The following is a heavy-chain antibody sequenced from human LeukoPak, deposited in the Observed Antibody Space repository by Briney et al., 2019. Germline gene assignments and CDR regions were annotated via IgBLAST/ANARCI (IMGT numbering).Heavy chain of an antibody. V-gene: IGHV1-2*02. D-gene: IGHD1/OR15-1a*01. CDR1: GYTFTDYY. Sequence: GASVKVSCKASGYTFTDYYLHWVRQAPGQGLEWMGWINPNSGGTNYAQKFQGRVTMTRDTSISTAYMELSRLRSDDTAVYYCARENIEQWPAFDYWGQGTPVTVSS. CDR3: ARENIEQWPAFDY. J-gene: IGHJ4*02. CDR2: INPNSGGT.